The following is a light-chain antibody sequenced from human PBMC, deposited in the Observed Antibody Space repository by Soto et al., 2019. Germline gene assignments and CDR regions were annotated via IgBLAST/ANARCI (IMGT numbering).Light chain of an antibody. CDR3: QQYGNSPFT. Sequence: ETVLTQSPGTLSLSAGERATVSCRASQSVNNNFLACYQLRPGQAPRLLISGASSRATGIPDRISGSGSGTDFTLTISRLEPEDFAVYYCQQYGNSPFTFGQGTRLEIK. V-gene: IGKV3-20*01. CDR2: GAS. J-gene: IGKJ5*01. CDR1: QSVNNNF.